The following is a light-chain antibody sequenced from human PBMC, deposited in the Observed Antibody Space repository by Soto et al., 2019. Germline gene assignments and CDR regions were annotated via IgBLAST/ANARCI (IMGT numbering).Light chain of an antibody. CDR1: QSVSRSY. Sequence: ETVLAQSPGTLSLSPGEGATLSCRASQSVSRSYLAWYQQKLGQAPRLLRYGAARRATGIPDRFSGSGSGTGFTLSISRLETKDFAVYYCQQYGTSPRTFGQGTKVDIK. J-gene: IGKJ1*01. CDR3: QQYGTSPRT. CDR2: GAA. V-gene: IGKV3-20*01.